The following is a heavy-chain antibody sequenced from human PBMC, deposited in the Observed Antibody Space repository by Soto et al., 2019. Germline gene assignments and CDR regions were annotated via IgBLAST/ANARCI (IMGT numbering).Heavy chain of an antibody. J-gene: IGHJ4*02. D-gene: IGHD3-22*01. CDR1: GFTFSSYS. Sequence: GGSLRLSCAASGFTFSSYSMNWVRQAPGKGLEWVSYISSSSSTIYYADSVKGRFTISRDNAKNSLYLQMNSLRDEDTAVYYCARDLPTNYYDSSGYLSDYWGQGTLVTVSS. CDR3: ARDLPTNYYDSSGYLSDY. CDR2: ISSSSSTI. V-gene: IGHV3-48*02.